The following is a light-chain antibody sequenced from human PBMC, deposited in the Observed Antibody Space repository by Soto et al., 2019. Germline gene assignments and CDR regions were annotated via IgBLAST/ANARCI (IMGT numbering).Light chain of an antibody. Sequence: EIVLTQSPGTLSLSLGERATLSCRASQSVSRYLAWYQQKPGQAPRPLIYDASNRATGIPARFSGSGSGTDFTLTISSLEPEDFAVYYCQQRSNWPVTFGQGTRLEIK. J-gene: IGKJ5*01. CDR3: QQRSNWPVT. CDR2: DAS. CDR1: QSVSRY. V-gene: IGKV3-11*01.